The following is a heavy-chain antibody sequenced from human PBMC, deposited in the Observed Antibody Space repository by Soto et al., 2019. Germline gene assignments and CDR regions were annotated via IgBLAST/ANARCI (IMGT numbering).Heavy chain of an antibody. CDR3: AGAYDYDSSGYWLV. CDR1: GRSFSVYY. Sequence: ETLSLTCAVYGRSFSVYYWGWIRQPPGKGLDWIGNSYNSGRTNYNRTLKSRITISVDTSKNQFSLKLSSVTAADTSVYYCAGAYDYDSSGYWLVWGQGTLVTVSS. D-gene: IGHD3-22*01. V-gene: IGHV4-34*01. J-gene: IGHJ4*02. CDR2: SYNSGRT.